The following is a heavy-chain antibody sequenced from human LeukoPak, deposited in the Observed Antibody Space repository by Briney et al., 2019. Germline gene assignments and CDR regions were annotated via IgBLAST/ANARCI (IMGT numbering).Heavy chain of an antibody. V-gene: IGHV4-30-2*01. D-gene: IGHD1-26*01. J-gene: IGHJ6*03. CDR2: IYHSGST. Sequence: SQTLSLTCTVSGGSISSGGYYWSWIRQPPGKGLEWIGYIYHSGSTYYNPSLKSRVTISVDRSKNQFSLKLSSVTAADTAVYYCARDYGGVGYYYYMDVWGKGTTVTVSS. CDR1: GGSISSGGYY. CDR3: ARDYGGVGYYYYMDV.